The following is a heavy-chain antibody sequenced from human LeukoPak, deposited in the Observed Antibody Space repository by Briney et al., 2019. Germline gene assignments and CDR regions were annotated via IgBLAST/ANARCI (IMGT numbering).Heavy chain of an antibody. Sequence: PGGSLRLSCAVSGFTVSSNYMNWVRQAPGKGLEWVSVIYSGGSTYYADSVKGRFTISRDDSKNTLYLQMNSLRAEDTAVYYRARDRGAYFYDTGYWGQGTLVTVSS. J-gene: IGHJ4*02. D-gene: IGHD3-22*01. V-gene: IGHV3-66*01. CDR1: GFTVSSNY. CDR2: IYSGGST. CDR3: ARDRGAYFYDTGY.